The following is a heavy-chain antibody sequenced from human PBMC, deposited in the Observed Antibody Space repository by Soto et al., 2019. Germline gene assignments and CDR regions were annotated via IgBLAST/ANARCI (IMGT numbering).Heavy chain of an antibody. J-gene: IGHJ4*02. CDR2: IYYSGST. CDR3: ATANVDTAMARLDY. Sequence: SETLSLTCTVSGGSISSGDYYWSWIRQPPGKGLEWIGYIYYSGSTYYNPSLKSRVTISVDTSKNQFSLKLSSVTAADTAVYYCATANVDTAMARLDYWGQGTLVTVSS. V-gene: IGHV4-30-4*01. D-gene: IGHD5-18*01. CDR1: GGSISSGDYY.